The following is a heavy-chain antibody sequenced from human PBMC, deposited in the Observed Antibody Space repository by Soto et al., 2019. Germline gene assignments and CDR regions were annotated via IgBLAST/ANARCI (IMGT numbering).Heavy chain of an antibody. V-gene: IGHV1-2*02. J-gene: IGHJ4*02. CDR3: ARERGGYSGYGGDFDY. Sequence: QVQLVQSGAEVKKPGASVKVSCKASGYTFTGYYMHWVRQAPGQGLEWMGWINPNSGGTNYAQKFQGRVTMTRDTSISTAYMELSRLRSDDTAVYYCARERGGYSGYGGDFDYWGQGTLVTVSS. CDR2: INPNSGGT. D-gene: IGHD5-12*01. CDR1: GYTFTGYY.